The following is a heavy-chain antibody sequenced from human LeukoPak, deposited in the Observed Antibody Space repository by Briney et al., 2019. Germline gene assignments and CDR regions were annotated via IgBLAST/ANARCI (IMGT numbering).Heavy chain of an antibody. D-gene: IGHD6-19*01. Sequence: GRSLRLSCAASGFTFSSYGMHWVRQAPGKGLEWVAVIWYDGSNKYYADSVKGRFTISRDNSKNTLYLQMNSLRAEDTAVYHCASAGYSSGWYQGEYFQHWGQGTLVTVSS. CDR2: IWYDGSNK. CDR3: ASAGYSSGWYQGEYFQH. CDR1: GFTFSSYG. J-gene: IGHJ1*01. V-gene: IGHV3-33*01.